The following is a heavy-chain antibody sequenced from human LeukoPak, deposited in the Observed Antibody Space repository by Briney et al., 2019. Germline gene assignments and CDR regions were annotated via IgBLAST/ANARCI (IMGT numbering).Heavy chain of an antibody. V-gene: IGHV1-69*05. J-gene: IGHJ4*02. CDR2: IIPIFGTA. CDR1: GGTFSSYA. CDR3: ARGSSFEVEMATIFDY. D-gene: IGHD5-24*01. Sequence: SVKVSCKASGGTFSSYAISWVRQAPGQGLEWMGRIIPIFGTANYAQKFQGRVTITTDESTSTAYMELSSLRSEDTAVYYCARGSSFEVEMATIFDYWGQGTLVTVSS.